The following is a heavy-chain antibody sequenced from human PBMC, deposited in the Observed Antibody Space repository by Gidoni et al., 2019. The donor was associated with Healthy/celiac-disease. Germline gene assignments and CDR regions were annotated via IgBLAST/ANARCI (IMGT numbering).Heavy chain of an antibody. D-gene: IGHD1-26*01. CDR2: ISSSSSYI. Sequence: EVQLVASGGGLVKPGGSLRLSCAASGFPFSSYSMNWVRQGPGKGLEWVSSISSSSSYIYYADSVKGRFTISRDNAKNSLYLQMNSLRAEDTAVYYCASQDQGWELLLDYWGQGTLVTVSS. CDR3: ASQDQGWELLLDY. CDR1: GFPFSSYS. V-gene: IGHV3-21*01. J-gene: IGHJ4*02.